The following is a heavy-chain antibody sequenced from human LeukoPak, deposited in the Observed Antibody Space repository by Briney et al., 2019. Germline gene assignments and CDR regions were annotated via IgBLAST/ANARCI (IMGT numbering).Heavy chain of an antibody. J-gene: IGHJ3*02. Sequence: GGSLRLFCAASGFTFSSYDMSGVRQAPGKGLEGVSAISGSGGSTYYADSVKGRFTISRDNAKNTLYLQMNSLRAEDTAVYYCAKSPYSSGWYDAFDIWGQGTMVTVSS. CDR3: AKSPYSSGWYDAFDI. D-gene: IGHD6-19*01. V-gene: IGHV3-23*01. CDR2: ISGSGGST. CDR1: GFTFSSYD.